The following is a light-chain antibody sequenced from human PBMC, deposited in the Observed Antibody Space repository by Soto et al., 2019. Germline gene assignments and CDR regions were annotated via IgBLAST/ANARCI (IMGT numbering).Light chain of an antibody. CDR1: QSISSY. J-gene: IGKJ4*01. CDR2: AAS. CDR3: QQSYSTPRT. V-gene: IGKV1-39*01. Sequence: DIQMTQSPSSLSSSLGDRVTITCRASQSISSYLNWYHQKPGKPPKLLIYAASSLPSGVPARFSGSGSETDFTLTISSLQPEDFATYYCQQSYSTPRTFGGGTKVEIK.